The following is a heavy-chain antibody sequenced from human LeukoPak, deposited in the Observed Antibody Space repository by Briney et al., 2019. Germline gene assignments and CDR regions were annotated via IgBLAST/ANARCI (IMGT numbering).Heavy chain of an antibody. CDR1: GFTFSSYW. J-gene: IGHJ4*02. CDR3: ARYGRTTGTTSNFDY. V-gene: IGHV3-7*03. Sequence: GGSLRLSCAASGFTFSSYWMSWVRQAPGKGLEWAANIKQDGSEKYYVDSVKGRFTISRDNAKNSLYLQMNSLGAEDTAVYYCARYGRTTGTTSNFDYWGQGTLVTVSS. D-gene: IGHD1-1*01. CDR2: IKQDGSEK.